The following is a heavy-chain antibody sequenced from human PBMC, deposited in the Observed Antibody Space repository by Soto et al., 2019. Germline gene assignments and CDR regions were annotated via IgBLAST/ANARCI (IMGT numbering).Heavy chain of an antibody. V-gene: IGHV1-3*01. CDR3: ARTAQGYCSGGSCRTRMTYYYYYVDV. D-gene: IGHD2-15*01. Sequence: ASVKVSCKASGYTFTSYAMHWVRQAPGQRLEWMGWINAGNGNTKYSQKFQGRVTITRDTSASTAYMELSSLRSEDTAVYYCARTAQGYCSGGSCRTRMTYYYYYVDVWGKGTTVTVSS. CDR1: GYTFTSYA. CDR2: INAGNGNT. J-gene: IGHJ6*03.